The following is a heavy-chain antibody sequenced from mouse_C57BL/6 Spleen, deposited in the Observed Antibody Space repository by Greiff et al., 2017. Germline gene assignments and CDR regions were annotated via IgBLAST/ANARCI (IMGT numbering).Heavy chain of an antibody. CDR2: IDPSDSYT. J-gene: IGHJ4*01. Sequence: QVQLQQPGAELVQPGASVKLSCKASGYTFTSYWMQWVKQRPGQGLEWIGEIDPSDSYTNYNQKFKGKATLTVDTSSSTAYMQLSSLTSEDSAVYYCARRGAMDYWGQGTSVTVSS. CDR3: ARRGAMDY. V-gene: IGHV1-50*01. CDR1: GYTFTSYW.